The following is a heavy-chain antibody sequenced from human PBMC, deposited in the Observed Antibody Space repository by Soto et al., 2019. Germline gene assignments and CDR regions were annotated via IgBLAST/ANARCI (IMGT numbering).Heavy chain of an antibody. CDR1: GGSISSSSYY. D-gene: IGHD5-18*01. CDR3: ARNVDTAMDFDY. V-gene: IGHV4-39*01. J-gene: IGHJ4*02. Sequence: PSETLSLTCTVSGGSISSSSYYWGWIRQPPGKGLEWIGSIYYSGSTYYNPSLKSRVTISVDTSKNQFSLKPSSVTAADTAVYYCARNVDTAMDFDYWGQGTLVTVSS. CDR2: IYYSGST.